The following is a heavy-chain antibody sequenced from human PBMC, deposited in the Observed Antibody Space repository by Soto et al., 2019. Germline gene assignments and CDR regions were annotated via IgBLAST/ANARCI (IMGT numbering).Heavy chain of an antibody. CDR2: IYYSGST. J-gene: IGHJ4*02. V-gene: IGHV4-30-4*01. D-gene: IGHD3-3*01. CDR1: GGSISSGDYY. Sequence: SETLSLTCTVSGGSISSGDYYWSWIRQPPGKGLEWIGYIYYSGSTYYNPSLKSRVTISVDTSKNQFSLKLSSVTAADTAVHYCAGAFGVVREHWGQGTLVTVSS. CDR3: AGAFGVVREH.